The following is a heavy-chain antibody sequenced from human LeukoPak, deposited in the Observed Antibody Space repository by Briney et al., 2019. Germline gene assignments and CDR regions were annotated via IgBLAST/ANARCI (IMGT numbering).Heavy chain of an antibody. J-gene: IGHJ6*03. CDR3: ARAIRIVGATYYYYMDV. V-gene: IGHV1-8*03. CDR1: GYTFTSYD. D-gene: IGHD1-26*01. CDR2: MNPNSGNT. Sequence: ASVKVSCKASGYTFTSYDINWVRQATGQGLEWVGWMNPNSGNTGYAQKFQGRVTITRNTSISTAYMELSSLRSEDTAVYYCARAIRIVGATYYYYMDVWGKGTTVTVSS.